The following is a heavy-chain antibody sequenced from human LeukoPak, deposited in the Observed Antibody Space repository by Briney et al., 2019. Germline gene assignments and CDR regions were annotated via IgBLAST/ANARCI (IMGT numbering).Heavy chain of an antibody. D-gene: IGHD6-25*01. CDR1: GGSISSSSDY. V-gene: IGHV4-39*01. CDR2: IHYTGIT. CDR3: VRIAADHPKNYFHYGMDV. J-gene: IGHJ6*02. Sequence: ASETLSLTCTVSGGSISSSSDYWGWVRQPPGRGLEWIGRIHYTGITYYNPTLESRLIISVDTSKNQFSLKLSSVTAADTAVFYCVRIAADHPKNYFHYGMDVWGQGTTVTVSS.